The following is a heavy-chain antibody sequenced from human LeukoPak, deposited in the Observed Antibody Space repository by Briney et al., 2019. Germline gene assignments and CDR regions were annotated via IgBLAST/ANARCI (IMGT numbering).Heavy chain of an antibody. CDR2: IIPILGIA. J-gene: IGHJ4*02. CDR3: AKPTYYYDSSGYVLDY. Sequence: SVKVSCKASGGTFSSYAISWVRQAPGQGLEWMGRIIPILGIANYAQKFRGRVTITADKSTSTAYMELSSLRSEDTAVYYCAKPTYYYDSSGYVLDYWGQGTLVTVSS. V-gene: IGHV1-69*04. CDR1: GGTFSSYA. D-gene: IGHD3-22*01.